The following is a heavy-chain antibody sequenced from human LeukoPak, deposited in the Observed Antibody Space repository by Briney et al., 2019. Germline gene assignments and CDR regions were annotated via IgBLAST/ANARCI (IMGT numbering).Heavy chain of an antibody. CDR2: IKQDGSEK. D-gene: IGHD3-10*01. J-gene: IGHJ3*02. Sequence: GGSLRLSCVVSGFTFSDYWMSWVRQAPGKGLEWVANIKQDGSEKFYVDSVKGRLTISRDNAKNSLYLQMNSLRAEDMALYYCAKDIGGGDAFDIWGQGTMVTVSS. V-gene: IGHV3-7*03. CDR1: GFTFSDYW. CDR3: AKDIGGGDAFDI.